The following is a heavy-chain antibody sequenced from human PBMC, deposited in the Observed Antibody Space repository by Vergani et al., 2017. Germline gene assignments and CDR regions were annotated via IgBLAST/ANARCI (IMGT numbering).Heavy chain of an antibody. CDR3: AGDESIVGATGGAFDI. CDR1: GGTFSSYA. J-gene: IGHJ3*02. V-gene: IGHV1-69*13. D-gene: IGHD1-26*01. Sequence: QVQLVQSGAEVKKPGSSVKVSCKASGGTFSSYAISWVRQAPGQGLEWMGGIIPIFGTENYAQKFQGRVTITADESTSTAYMELSSLRSEATAVYYCAGDESIVGATGGAFDIWGQGTMVTVSS. CDR2: IIPIFGTE.